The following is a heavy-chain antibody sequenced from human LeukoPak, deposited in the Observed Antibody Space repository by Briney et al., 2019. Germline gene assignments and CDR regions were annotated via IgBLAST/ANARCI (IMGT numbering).Heavy chain of an antibody. CDR2: ISNSDGTT. Sequence: GGSLRLSCAASGFTFSDDYMTWIRQAPGKGLEWVSYISNSDGTTYYADFVRGRFTISRDNAKKSLYLQMNSLTVEDTAVYYCARVGIVATNLGYWGQGTLVTVSS. CDR1: GFTFSDDY. V-gene: IGHV3-11*04. D-gene: IGHD5-12*01. J-gene: IGHJ4*02. CDR3: ARVGIVATNLGY.